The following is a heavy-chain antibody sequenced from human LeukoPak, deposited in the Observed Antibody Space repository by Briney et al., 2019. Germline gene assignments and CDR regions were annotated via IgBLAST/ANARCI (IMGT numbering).Heavy chain of an antibody. D-gene: IGHD5-18*01. CDR3: AREFMDKAMVIGH. CDR1: GGSISSGYY. J-gene: IGHJ4*02. CDR2: IYHSGST. V-gene: IGHV4-38-2*02. Sequence: SQTLSLTCTVSGGSISSGYYWGWIRQPPGKGLEWIGSIYHSGSTYYNPSLKSRVTISVDTSKNQFSLKLSSVTAADTAVYYCAREFMDKAMVIGHWGQGTLVTVSS.